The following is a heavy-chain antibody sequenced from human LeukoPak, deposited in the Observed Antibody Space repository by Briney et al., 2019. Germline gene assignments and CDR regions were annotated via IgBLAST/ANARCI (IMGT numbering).Heavy chain of an antibody. CDR1: AFTFSNSW. D-gene: IGHD2-8*01. CDR3: ARHGVWSFDF. CDR2: IKEDGGRK. Sequence: GGSLRLSCAASAFTFSNSWMAWIRQAPGKGLEWVANIKEDGGRKYLVDSVKGRFSVSRDNTKNSLFLQMDSLRVEDTAVYYCARHGVWSFDFWGRGTLVTVSS. J-gene: IGHJ4*02. V-gene: IGHV3-7*01.